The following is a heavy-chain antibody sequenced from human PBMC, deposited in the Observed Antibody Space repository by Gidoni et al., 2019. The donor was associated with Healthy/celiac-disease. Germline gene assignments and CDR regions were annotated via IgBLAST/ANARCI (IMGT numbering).Heavy chain of an antibody. D-gene: IGHD5-12*01. V-gene: IGHV1-69*01. CDR3: AREEMATFENWFDT. CDR1: RGTFSSYA. Sequence: QVQLVQSGEEVKKPGSSVKVSCKASRGTFSSYAISWVRQAPGQGIEGMGGIIPICGTANYAQKCQGRVTITADESTSTAYMDLSSLRSEDTAVYYCAREEMATFENWFDTWGQGTLVTVSS. J-gene: IGHJ5*02. CDR2: IIPICGTA.